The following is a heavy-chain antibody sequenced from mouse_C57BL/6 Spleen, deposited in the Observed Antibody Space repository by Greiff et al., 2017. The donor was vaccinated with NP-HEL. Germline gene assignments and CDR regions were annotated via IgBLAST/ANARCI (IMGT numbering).Heavy chain of an antibody. CDR3: AVWSRGFAY. Sequence: QVQLQQSGAELMKPGASVKLSCKATGYTFTGYWIEWVKQRPGHGLEWIGEILPGSGSTNYNEKVKGKATFTADQSSKPAYIQLSSLTTEDSAIYYCAVWSRGFAYWGQGTLVTVSA. CDR2: ILPGSGST. D-gene: IGHD2-10*02. V-gene: IGHV1-9*01. J-gene: IGHJ3*01. CDR1: GYTFTGYW.